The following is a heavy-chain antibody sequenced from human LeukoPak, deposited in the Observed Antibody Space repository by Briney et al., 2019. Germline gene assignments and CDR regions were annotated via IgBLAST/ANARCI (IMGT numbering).Heavy chain of an antibody. CDR3: ALSREAAGTVFDD. D-gene: IGHD6-13*01. CDR2: INSDGRST. CDR1: GFTFSSYC. V-gene: IGHV3-74*01. J-gene: IGHJ4*02. Sequence: GGSLRLSCAASGFTFSSYCMHWVRQAPGKGLVWVSHINSDGRSTTYADSVKGRFTISRDNAKNTLYLQMNSLRAEDTAVYYCALSREAAGTVFDDWGQGTLVTVSS.